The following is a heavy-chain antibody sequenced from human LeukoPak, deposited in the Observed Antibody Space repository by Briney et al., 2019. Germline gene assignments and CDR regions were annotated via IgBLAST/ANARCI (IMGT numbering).Heavy chain of an antibody. CDR1: GGSFSGYY. CDR2: INHSGST. V-gene: IGHV4-34*01. J-gene: IGHJ4*02. CDR3: ARASYVWGSYRTFDY. D-gene: IGHD3-16*02. Sequence: PSETLSLTCAVYGGSFSGYYWSWIRQPPGKGREWIGEINHSGSTNYNPSLKSRVTISVDTSKNQFSLKLSSVTAADTDVYYCARASYVWGSYRTFDYWGQGTLVTVSS.